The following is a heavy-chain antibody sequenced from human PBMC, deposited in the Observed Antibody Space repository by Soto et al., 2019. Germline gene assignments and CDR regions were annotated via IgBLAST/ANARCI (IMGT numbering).Heavy chain of an antibody. V-gene: IGHV3-7*01. CDR3: ARVVGGDYYGSGSSPDYFDY. CDR2: IKQDGSEK. J-gene: IGHJ4*02. Sequence: PLVFMILSCTVSELNIRRYGMSWISKKPGKGLEWVANIKQDGSEKYYVDSVKGRFTISRDNAKNSLYLQMNSLRAEDTAVYYCARVVGGDYYGSGSSPDYFDYWGQGTLVTVSS. D-gene: IGHD3-10*01. CDR1: ELNIRRYG.